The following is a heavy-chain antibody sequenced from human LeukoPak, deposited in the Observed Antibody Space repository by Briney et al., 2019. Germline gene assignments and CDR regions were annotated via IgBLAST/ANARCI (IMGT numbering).Heavy chain of an antibody. Sequence: GGSLRLSCAASGFTFSSYSMNWVRQAPGKGLEWVSSISSSSSYIYYADSVKGRFTISRDNAKNSLYLQMNSLRAEDTAVYYCARTMQYYYDSSGYLIDYWGQGTLVTVSS. D-gene: IGHD3-22*01. CDR3: ARTMQYYYDSSGYLIDY. CDR2: ISSSSSYI. V-gene: IGHV3-21*01. CDR1: GFTFSSYS. J-gene: IGHJ4*02.